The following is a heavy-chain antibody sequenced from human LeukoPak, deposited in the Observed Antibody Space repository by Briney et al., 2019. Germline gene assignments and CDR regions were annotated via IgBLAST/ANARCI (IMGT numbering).Heavy chain of an antibody. D-gene: IGHD2-21*02. Sequence: SVNVSCTASGGTFSSYAISWVRQAPGQGLEWRGRIIPILGIANYAQKFQRRVTITADKSTSTAYMELSSLRSEDTAVYYCARETYCGGDCYSELWFDPWGQGTLVTVSS. J-gene: IGHJ5*02. V-gene: IGHV1-69*04. CDR2: IIPILGIA. CDR1: GGTFSSYA. CDR3: ARETYCGGDCYSELWFDP.